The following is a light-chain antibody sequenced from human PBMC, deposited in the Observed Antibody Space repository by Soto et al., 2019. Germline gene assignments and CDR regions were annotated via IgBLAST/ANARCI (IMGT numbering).Light chain of an antibody. CDR3: QQLGASPRT. Sequence: EIVLTQSPGTRSLSPGERATLSCKASQSISSRHLAWYQQTPGQAPRLLIYATSSRATGIPDRFSGSGSGTDFTLSISRLEPVDSAVYFCQQLGASPRTFGQGTKVEIK. CDR2: ATS. CDR1: QSISSRH. J-gene: IGKJ1*01. V-gene: IGKV3-20*01.